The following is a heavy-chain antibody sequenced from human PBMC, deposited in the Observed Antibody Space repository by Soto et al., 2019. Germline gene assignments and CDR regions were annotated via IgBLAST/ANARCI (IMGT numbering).Heavy chain of an antibody. Sequence: EASEKVSCKASGGTFSSYAISWVRQAPGQGLEWMGGIIPIFGTANYAQKFQGRVTITADKSTSTAYMELSSLRSEDTAVYYCARATPAGPSHYYYYYGMDVWGQGTTVTVSS. CDR2: IIPIFGTA. D-gene: IGHD2-15*01. CDR1: GGTFSSYA. J-gene: IGHJ6*02. V-gene: IGHV1-69*06. CDR3: ARATPAGPSHYYYYYGMDV.